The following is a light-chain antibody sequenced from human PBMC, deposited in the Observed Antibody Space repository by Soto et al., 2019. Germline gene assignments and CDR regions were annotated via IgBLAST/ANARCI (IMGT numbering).Light chain of an antibody. V-gene: IGLV4-60*02. Sequence: QSVLTQSSSASASLVSSVKLTCTLSSGHSSYIIAWHQQQPGKAPRYLMKLEGSGSYNKGSGVPDRFSGSSSGADRYLTISNLQFEDEADYYCETWDSDTRVFGGGTKVTVL. CDR3: ETWDSDTRV. J-gene: IGLJ3*02. CDR1: SGHSSYI. CDR2: LEGSGSY.